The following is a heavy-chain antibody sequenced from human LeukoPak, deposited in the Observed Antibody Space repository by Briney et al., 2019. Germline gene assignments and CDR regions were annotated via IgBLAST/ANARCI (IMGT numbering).Heavy chain of an antibody. V-gene: IGHV3-30*02. CDR3: AKEANYGMDV. J-gene: IGHJ6*02. CDR1: GFTFSSYG. Sequence: GGSLRLSCAASGFTFSSYGMHWVRQAPGKGLEWVAFIRYDGSNKYYADSVKGRLTISRDNAKNSLYLQMNSLRAEDTALYYCAKEANYGMDVWGQGTTVTVSS. CDR2: IRYDGSNK.